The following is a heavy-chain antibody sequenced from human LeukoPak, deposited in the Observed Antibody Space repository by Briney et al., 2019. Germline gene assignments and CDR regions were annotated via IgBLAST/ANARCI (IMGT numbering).Heavy chain of an antibody. CDR3: ARDYAGMYYFDY. J-gene: IGHJ4*02. D-gene: IGHD3-16*01. CDR1: GFTVSTSY. V-gene: IGHV3-66*01. CDR2: IYSGGSA. Sequence: GGTLRLSCAASGFTVSTSYMNWVRQAPGKGLEWVSIIYSGGSAYYTDSVKGRFTISRDTSKNALALQMNSLRAEDTAVYYCARDYAGMYYFDYWGQGTLVTVSS.